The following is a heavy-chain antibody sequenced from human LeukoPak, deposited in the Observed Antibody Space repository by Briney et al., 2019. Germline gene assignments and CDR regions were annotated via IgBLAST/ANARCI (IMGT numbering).Heavy chain of an antibody. CDR3: AKATYSSSWNLYFDY. CDR2: ISGSGGST. J-gene: IGHJ4*02. V-gene: IGHV3-23*01. CDR1: GLTFSTYA. Sequence: GGSLRLSCAASGLTFSTYAMSWVRQAPGKGLEWVSTISGSGGSTYYADSVKGRFIISRDSSKNTLYLQMNSLRAEDTAVYYCAKATYSSSWNLYFDYWGQGTLVTVSS. D-gene: IGHD6-13*01.